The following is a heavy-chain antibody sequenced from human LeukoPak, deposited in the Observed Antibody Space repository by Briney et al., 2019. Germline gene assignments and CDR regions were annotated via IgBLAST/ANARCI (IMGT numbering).Heavy chain of an antibody. J-gene: IGHJ4*02. CDR3: ARRYYYGSGSYYILDY. CDR1: GYTFTSYY. V-gene: IGHV1-46*01. CDR2: INPSGGST. D-gene: IGHD3-10*01. Sequence: ASVKVSCKAFGYTFTSYYMHWVRQAPGQGLEWMGIINPSGGSTSYAQKFQGRVTMTRDMSTSTVYMELSSLRSEDTAVYYCARRYYYGSGSYYILDYWGQGTLVTVSS.